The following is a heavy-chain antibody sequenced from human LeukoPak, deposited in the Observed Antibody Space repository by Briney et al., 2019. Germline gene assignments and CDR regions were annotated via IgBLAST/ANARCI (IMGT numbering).Heavy chain of an antibody. D-gene: IGHD1-26*01. J-gene: IGHJ4*02. CDR1: GFTFSSYS. CDR3: ASSNGSLDY. CDR2: ITSSSSSI. Sequence: GGSLRLSCAASGFTFSSYSMNWVRQAPGKGLEWVSYITSSSSSIYYADSVKGRFTISRDNAKNSLYLQMHSLRAEDTAVYYCASSNGSLDYWGQGTLVTVSS. V-gene: IGHV3-48*01.